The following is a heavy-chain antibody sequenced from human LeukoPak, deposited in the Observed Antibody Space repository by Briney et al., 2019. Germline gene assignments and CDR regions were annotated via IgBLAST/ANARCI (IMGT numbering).Heavy chain of an antibody. D-gene: IGHD4-17*01. CDR1: GGSMSPYY. Sequence: PSETLSLICTVSGGSMSPYYWIWIRQPPGKGLEWIGYIYYSGNTRYNPSLKSRVTISVDTSQNHYFLNLSSVTAADTALYYCARMQHDNDDYGDGFDVWGQGTMVTVSS. J-gene: IGHJ3*01. CDR3: ARMQHDNDDYGDGFDV. V-gene: IGHV4-59*08. CDR2: IYYSGNT.